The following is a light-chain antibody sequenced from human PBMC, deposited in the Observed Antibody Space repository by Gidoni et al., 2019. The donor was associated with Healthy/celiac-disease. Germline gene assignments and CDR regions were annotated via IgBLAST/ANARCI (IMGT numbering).Light chain of an antibody. CDR1: QSVSSN. J-gene: IGKJ2*01. CDR3: QYRDT. Sequence: EIVITQSPATLSVSPGERATLSCRASQSVSSNLSWYQQKPGQAPRLLIYGASTRATGIPARFSGSGSGTEFTLTISSLQSEDFEVYYCQYRDTFXQXTKLEIK. V-gene: IGKV3-15*01. CDR2: GAS.